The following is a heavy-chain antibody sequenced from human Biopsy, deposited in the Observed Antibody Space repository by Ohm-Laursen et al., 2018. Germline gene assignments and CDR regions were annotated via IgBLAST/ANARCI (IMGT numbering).Heavy chain of an antibody. Sequence: SDTLSLTWPVSGGSISNNNYYWGWIRQPLGKGLEWLGNIYHTGITDYNPSLKSRVTISVDTSNNQFSLKLSSLTAADTAVYYCARHSFGSGRDFWGQGTLVTVSS. CDR2: IYHTGIT. D-gene: IGHD3-10*01. CDR3: ARHSFGSGRDF. CDR1: GGSISNNNYY. V-gene: IGHV4-39*01. J-gene: IGHJ4*02.